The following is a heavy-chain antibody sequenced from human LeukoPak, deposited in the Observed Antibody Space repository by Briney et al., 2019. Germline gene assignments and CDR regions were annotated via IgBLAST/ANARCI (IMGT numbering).Heavy chain of an antibody. CDR3: ARQGGYSSAIGMGY. D-gene: IGHD6-19*01. CDR2: INPSGGRT. CDR1: GYTFANHY. V-gene: IGHV1-46*01. Sequence: GASVKVSCKASGYTFANHYLYWVRQAPGQGLEWVGTINPSGGRTNYAQKFQCRVSMTRDTSTRTIYMELSSLRSEGTALYHCARQGGYSSAIGMGYWGQGTLVTVSS. J-gene: IGHJ4*02.